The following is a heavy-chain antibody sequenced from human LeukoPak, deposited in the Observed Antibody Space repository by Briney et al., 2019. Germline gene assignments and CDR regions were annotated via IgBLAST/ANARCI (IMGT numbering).Heavy chain of an antibody. CDR3: ATGVYGGGYDWFDP. V-gene: IGHV1-69*05. Sequence: ASVKVSCKASGGTFSSYAISWVRQAPGQGLEWMGRIIPIFGTANYAQKFQGRVTITTDESTSTAYMELSSLRSEDTAVYYCATGVYGGGYDWFDPWGQGTLVTVSS. D-gene: IGHD4-23*01. CDR1: GGTFSSYA. J-gene: IGHJ5*02. CDR2: IIPIFGTA.